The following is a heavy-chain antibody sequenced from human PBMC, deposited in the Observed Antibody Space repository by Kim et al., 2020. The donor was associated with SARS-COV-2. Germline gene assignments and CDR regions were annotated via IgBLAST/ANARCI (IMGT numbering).Heavy chain of an antibody. J-gene: IGHJ4*02. V-gene: IGHV1-46*01. CDR3: ARAGGYYDILTGPPAPDY. Sequence: ASVKVSCKASGYTFTSYYMHWVRQAPGQGLEWMGIINPSGGSTSHAQKFQGRVTMTRDTSTSTVYMELSSLRSEDTAVYYCARAGGYYDILTGPPAPDYWGQGTLVTVSS. CDR2: INPSGGST. D-gene: IGHD3-9*01. CDR1: GYTFTSYY.